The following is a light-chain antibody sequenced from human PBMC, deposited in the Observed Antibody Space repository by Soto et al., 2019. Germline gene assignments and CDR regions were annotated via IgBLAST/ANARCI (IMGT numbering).Light chain of an antibody. CDR1: SSNIRSNT. CDR2: NNN. Sequence: QSVLTQPPSASGTPGQRVTISCSGSSSNIRSNTVHWYQQLPGTAPQLLIYNNNQRPSGVPDRFSGSKSGTSASLAISGLQSEDEADYYCAAWDDSLNGVAFGGGTKVTVL. J-gene: IGLJ2*01. V-gene: IGLV1-44*01. CDR3: AAWDDSLNGVA.